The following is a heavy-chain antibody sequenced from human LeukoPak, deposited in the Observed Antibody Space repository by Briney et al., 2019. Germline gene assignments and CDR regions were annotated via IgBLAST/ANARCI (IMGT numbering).Heavy chain of an antibody. CDR1: GGSFSAFF. D-gene: IGHD3-22*01. Sequence: PSETPSLTCAVSGGSFSAFFWRWIRQPPGKGLEWIGDVGHSGSADYNPSLKSRVTVSADPSKTQFSLKLTSVTAADTAVYYCATRGDYSDTSGNSYDALDIWGQGTMVTVSS. CDR3: ATRGDYSDTSGNSYDALDI. J-gene: IGHJ3*02. CDR2: VGHSGSA. V-gene: IGHV4-34*01.